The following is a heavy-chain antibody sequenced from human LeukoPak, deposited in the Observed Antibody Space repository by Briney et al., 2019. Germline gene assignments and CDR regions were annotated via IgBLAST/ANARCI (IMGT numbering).Heavy chain of an antibody. CDR3: TTGPYYYDSSGYYDPEYFQH. J-gene: IGHJ1*01. D-gene: IGHD3-22*01. V-gene: IGHV3-15*01. Sequence: GSLRLSCAASGFTFSNAWMSWVRQAPGKGLEWVGRIKSKTDGGTTDYAAPVKGRFTISRDDSKNTLYLQMNSLKTEDTAVYYCTTGPYYYDSSGYYDPEYFQHWGQGTLVTVSS. CDR1: GFTFSNAW. CDR2: IKSKTDGGTT.